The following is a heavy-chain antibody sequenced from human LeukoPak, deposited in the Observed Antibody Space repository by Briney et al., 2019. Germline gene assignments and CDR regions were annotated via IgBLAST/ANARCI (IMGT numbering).Heavy chain of an antibody. J-gene: IGHJ5*02. CDR3: AKLPFYYGSGTRENWFDP. Sequence: SGGSLRLSCAASGFTFSSYDMTWVRQALGKGLEWVSAINDSGGSTYYADSVKGRFTISRDNSKNTLYLQMNSLRVEDTALYYCAKLPFYYGSGTRENWFDPWGQGTLVTVSS. V-gene: IGHV3-23*01. D-gene: IGHD3-10*01. CDR1: GFTFSSYD. CDR2: INDSGGST.